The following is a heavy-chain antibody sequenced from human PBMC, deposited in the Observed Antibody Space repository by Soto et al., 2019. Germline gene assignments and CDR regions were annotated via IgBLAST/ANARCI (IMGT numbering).Heavy chain of an antibody. Sequence: ASVKVSCKASGYSFTDYYMHWIRQAPGQGLEWMGWIAPHRDGTEFAQKFQGRITLTGDTSTSTAYMELKGLTSADTAEYFCARGPYGDNAFDIWGQGTVVTVSS. CDR2: IAPHRDGT. CDR3: ARGPYGDNAFDI. D-gene: IGHD4-17*01. J-gene: IGHJ3*02. CDR1: GYSFTDYY. V-gene: IGHV1-2*02.